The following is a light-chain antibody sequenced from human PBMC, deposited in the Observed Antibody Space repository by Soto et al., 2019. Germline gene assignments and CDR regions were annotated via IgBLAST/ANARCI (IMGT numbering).Light chain of an antibody. CDR3: QKYNDVPFT. CDR2: ATS. CDR1: QGFSTY. J-gene: IGKJ3*01. Sequence: DIQMTQSPSSLSASVGDRVTITCRASQGFSTYLAWYQQKPGQVPMLLIYATSTLQSGVPSRFSGSGAGTDFTLTISSLRPEDVATYYCQKYNDVPFTFGPGTKVDIK. V-gene: IGKV1-27*01.